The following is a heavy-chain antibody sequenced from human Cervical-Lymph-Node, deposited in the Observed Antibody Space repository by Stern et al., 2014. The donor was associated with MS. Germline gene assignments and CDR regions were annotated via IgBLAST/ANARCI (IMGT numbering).Heavy chain of an antibody. J-gene: IGHJ5*02. CDR2: TSYSGRT. D-gene: IGHD3-16*01. CDR1: GGSMSSGDYS. V-gene: IGHV4-30-4*01. Sequence: QVQLQESGPGLVKPSQTLSLTCSVSGGSMSSGDYSWSWIRQPPGKGLEWIGDTSYSGRTSYNPSLRSRVSISVDTSKNQFALRLTSVTAADTAVYFCARDLAMSWGGNCFDPWGQGTLVIVSS. CDR3: ARDLAMSWGGNCFDP.